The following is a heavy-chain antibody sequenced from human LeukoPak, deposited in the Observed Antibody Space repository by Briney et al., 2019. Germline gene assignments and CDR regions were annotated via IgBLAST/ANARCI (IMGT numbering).Heavy chain of an antibody. CDR1: GFTFSTYA. Sequence: GGSLRLSCSASGFTFSTYAMHWVRQAPGKGLEYVSVISSNGGTTCYADSVKGRFTISRDNSKNTLYLQMSSLRAEDTAVYYCVKDSSGWLSRAFDIWGQGTMVTV. V-gene: IGHV3-64D*09. J-gene: IGHJ3*02. D-gene: IGHD6-19*01. CDR2: ISSNGGTT. CDR3: VKDSSGWLSRAFDI.